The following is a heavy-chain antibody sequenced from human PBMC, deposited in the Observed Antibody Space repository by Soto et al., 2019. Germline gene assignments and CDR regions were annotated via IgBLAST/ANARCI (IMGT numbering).Heavy chain of an antibody. CDR3: ARVSSPVAAAGSTYYYYYGMDV. V-gene: IGHV4-4*07. Sequence: PSETLSLTCTVSGGSISSYYWSWIRQPAGKGLEWIGRIYTSGSTNYNPSLKSRVTMSVDTSKNQFSLKLSSVTAADTAVYYCARVSSPVAAAGSTYYYYYGMDVWGQRPTVTVSS. J-gene: IGHJ6*02. CDR2: IYTSGST. D-gene: IGHD6-13*01. CDR1: GGSISSYY.